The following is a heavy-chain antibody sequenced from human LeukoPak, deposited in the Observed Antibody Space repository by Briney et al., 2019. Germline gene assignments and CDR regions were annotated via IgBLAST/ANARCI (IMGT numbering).Heavy chain of an antibody. Sequence: SETLSLTCTVSGGSISSSSYYWGWIRQPPGKGLEWIGSIYYSGSTYYNPSLKSRVTISVDTSKNQFSLKLSSVTAADTAVYYCARQARGYSYGYESSAGGLLEGPNWFDPWGQGTLVTVSS. D-gene: IGHD5-18*01. CDR3: ARQARGYSYGYESSAGGLLEGPNWFDP. J-gene: IGHJ5*02. CDR2: IYYSGST. CDR1: GGSISSSSYY. V-gene: IGHV4-39*07.